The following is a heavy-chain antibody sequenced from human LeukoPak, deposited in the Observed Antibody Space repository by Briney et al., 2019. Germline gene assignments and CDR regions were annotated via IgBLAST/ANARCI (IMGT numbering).Heavy chain of an antibody. CDR3: ARDYFASQGLDY. V-gene: IGHV4-34*01. CDR2: IDNNGIT. D-gene: IGHD3-10*01. CDR1: GESFSGNF. J-gene: IGHJ4*02. Sequence: SETLSLTCAVSGESFSGNFWTWIRQSPGKGLEWIGEIDNNGITNYNPSLKSRVTISVDTSKNQFSLKLSSVTAADTAVYYCARDYFASQGLDYWGQGTLVTVSS.